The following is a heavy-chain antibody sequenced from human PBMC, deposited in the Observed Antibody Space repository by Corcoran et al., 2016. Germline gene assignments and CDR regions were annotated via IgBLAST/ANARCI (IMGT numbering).Heavy chain of an antibody. CDR1: GGTFSSYA. Sequence: QVQLVQSGAEVKKPGSSVKVSCKASGGTFSSYAISWVRQAPGQGLEWMGGIIPIFGTANYAQKFQGRVTITADESTSTAYMELSSLRSEDTAVYYCARDYGDDRRLVQGFPFDPWGQGTLVTVSS. J-gene: IGHJ5*02. CDR3: ARDYGDDRRLVQGFPFDP. CDR2: IIPIFGTA. D-gene: IGHD4-17*01. V-gene: IGHV1-69*01.